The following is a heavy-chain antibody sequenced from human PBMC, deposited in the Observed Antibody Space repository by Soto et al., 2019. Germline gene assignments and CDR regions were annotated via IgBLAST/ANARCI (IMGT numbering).Heavy chain of an antibody. CDR2: ISADNGDT. V-gene: IGHV1-18*01. D-gene: IGHD5-12*01. Sequence: ASVKVSYKASGYTFTNYGITWVRQAPGQGLEWMGWISADNGDTNYTQKLQGRVTMTTDASTSTAYMELSSLRSEGTAVYYCAVPAAMALRRGYSGYDHFSHYNWFDPWGQGTLVTVSS. CDR1: GYTFTNYG. J-gene: IGHJ5*02. CDR3: AVPAAMALRRGYSGYDHFSHYNWFDP.